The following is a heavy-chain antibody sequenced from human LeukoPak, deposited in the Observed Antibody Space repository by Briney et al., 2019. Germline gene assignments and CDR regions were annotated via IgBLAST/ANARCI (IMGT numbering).Heavy chain of an antibody. V-gene: IGHV1-24*01. CDR2: FDPEDGET. Sequence: ASVEVSCRVSGYTLTELSMHWVRQAPGKGLEWMGGFDPEDGETIYAQKFQGRVTMTEDTSTDTAYMELSSLRSEDTAVYYCAIGTYYYGSGSYPYWGQGTLVTVSS. CDR3: AIGTYYYGSGSYPY. CDR1: GYTLTELS. D-gene: IGHD3-10*01. J-gene: IGHJ4*02.